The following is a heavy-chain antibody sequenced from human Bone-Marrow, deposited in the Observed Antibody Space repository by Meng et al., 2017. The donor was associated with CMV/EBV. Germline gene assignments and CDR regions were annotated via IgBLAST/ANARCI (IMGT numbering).Heavy chain of an antibody. Sequence: SETLSLTCTVSGYSISSGYYWGWIRQPPGKGLEWIGSIYHSGSTYYNPSLKSRVTISVDTSKNQFSLKLSSVSAADTAVYYCADILGYCSSTSRYTPYWGQGTLVTVSS. J-gene: IGHJ4*02. CDR1: GYSISSGYY. V-gene: IGHV4-38-2*02. CDR2: IYHSGST. D-gene: IGHD2-2*02. CDR3: ADILGYCSSTSRYTPY.